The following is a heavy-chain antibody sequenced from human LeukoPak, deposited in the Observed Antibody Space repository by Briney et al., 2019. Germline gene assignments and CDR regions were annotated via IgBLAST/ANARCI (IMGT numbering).Heavy chain of an antibody. D-gene: IGHD5-12*01. CDR1: GFTFITCG. Sequence: GGSLRLSCAASGFTFITCGMHWVRQAPGKGLEWVAFIRYDGSNKYYADSVKGRFTISRDNSKNTLYLQMNSLRAEDTAVYYCAKDKVHPRGYSGYEPVDYWGQGTLVTVSS. CDR3: AKDKVHPRGYSGYEPVDY. V-gene: IGHV3-30*02. CDR2: IRYDGSNK. J-gene: IGHJ4*02.